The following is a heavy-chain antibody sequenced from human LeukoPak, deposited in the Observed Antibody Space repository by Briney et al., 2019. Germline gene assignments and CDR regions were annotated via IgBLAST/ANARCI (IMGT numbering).Heavy chain of an antibody. CDR2: IKQDGSEK. D-gene: IGHD6-19*01. CDR3: ARDDWQWLVTDY. V-gene: IGHV3-7*01. J-gene: IGHJ4*02. Sequence: GGSLRLSCAASGFTFSYHWMTWVRQAPGKGLEWVANIKQDGSEKYYVDSVKGRFTISRDNAKNSLYLQMNSLRAEDTAVYYCARDDWQWLVTDYWGQGTLVTVSS. CDR1: GFTFSYHW.